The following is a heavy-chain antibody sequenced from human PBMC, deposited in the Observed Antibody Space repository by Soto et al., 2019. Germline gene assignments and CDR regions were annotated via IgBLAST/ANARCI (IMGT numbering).Heavy chain of an antibody. D-gene: IGHD3-22*01. CDR1: GYTFTSYG. CDR2: ISAYNGNT. CDR3: ARDRMIVVVGEDYYDYGMDV. Sequence: QVPLVQSGAEVKKPGASVKVSCKASGYTFTSYGISWVRQAPGQGLEWMGWISAYNGNTNYAQKLQGRVTMTTDTSTSTAYMELRSLRSDDTAVYYCARDRMIVVVGEDYYDYGMDVWGQGTTVTVSS. J-gene: IGHJ6*02. V-gene: IGHV1-18*01.